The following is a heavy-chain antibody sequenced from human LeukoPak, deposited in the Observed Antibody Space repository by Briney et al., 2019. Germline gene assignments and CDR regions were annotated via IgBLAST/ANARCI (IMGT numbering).Heavy chain of an antibody. CDR1: GFTFSSYA. CDR2: ISGSGGST. D-gene: IGHD3-10*01. J-gene: IGHJ4*02. Sequence: GGSLRLSCAASGFTFSSYAMSWVRQAPGKGLEWVSAISGSGGSTYYADSVKGRFTISRDNSKNTLYLQMDSLRAEDTAVYYCAKGRAGGVRGVISYYFDYWGQGTLVTVSS. CDR3: AKGRAGGVRGVISYYFDY. V-gene: IGHV3-23*01.